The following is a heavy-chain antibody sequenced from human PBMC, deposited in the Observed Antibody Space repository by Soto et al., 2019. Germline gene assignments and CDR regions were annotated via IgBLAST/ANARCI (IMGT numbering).Heavy chain of an antibody. CDR2: IYYSGST. CDR3: ARGPALYYYDRHAGYFDY. CDR1: GGSISSYY. V-gene: IGHV4-59*01. Sequence: PSETLSLTCTVSGGSISSYYWSWIRQPPGKGLEWIGYIYYSGSTNYNPSLKSRVTISVDTSKNQFSLKLSSVTAADTAVYYCARGPALYYYDRHAGYFDYWGQGTLVTVSS. J-gene: IGHJ4*02. D-gene: IGHD3-22*01.